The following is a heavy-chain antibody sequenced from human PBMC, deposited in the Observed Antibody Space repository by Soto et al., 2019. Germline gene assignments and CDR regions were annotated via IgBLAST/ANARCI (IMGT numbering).Heavy chain of an antibody. CDR3: AREQYYGMDV. J-gene: IGHJ6*02. CDR1: GFTFRSFA. Sequence: GGSLRLSCAASGFTFRSFAMHWVRQAPGKGLEWVTLISYDGSRKFYADSVKGRFTIPRDNSKNTMFLQMNSLGPDDTAVYYCAREQYYGMDVWGLGTTVTVSS. V-gene: IGHV3-30-3*01. CDR2: ISYDGSRK.